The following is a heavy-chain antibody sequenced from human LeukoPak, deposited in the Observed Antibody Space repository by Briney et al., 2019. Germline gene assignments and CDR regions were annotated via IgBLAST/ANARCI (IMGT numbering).Heavy chain of an antibody. D-gene: IGHD2-15*01. CDR2: INPDGSWT. V-gene: IGHV3-74*01. Sequence: GGSLRLSCIDSEFTFSTYWMHWVRHAPGEGPVWVSRINPDGSWTDYADSVKGRFTISRDNAKNTLYLQMNSLRAEDTAVYYCARDLAGSRDKWGQGTLVTVSS. CDR1: EFTFSTYW. J-gene: IGHJ4*02. CDR3: ARDLAGSRDK.